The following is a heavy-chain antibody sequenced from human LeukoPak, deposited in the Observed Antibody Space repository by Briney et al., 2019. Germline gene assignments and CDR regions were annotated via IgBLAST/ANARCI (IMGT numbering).Heavy chain of an antibody. V-gene: IGHV3-30-3*01. CDR1: GFSFNNFA. CDR3: AKDKGYLLPMTH. Sequence: GGSLRLSCAASGFSFNNFAMYWVRQAPGKGLEWVAHISYDGSSRYNEDSVKGRFTISRDNSKNTLYLQMNSLRAEDTAVYYCAKDKGYLLPMTHWGQGTLVTVSS. J-gene: IGHJ4*02. D-gene: IGHD1-1*01. CDR2: ISYDGSSR.